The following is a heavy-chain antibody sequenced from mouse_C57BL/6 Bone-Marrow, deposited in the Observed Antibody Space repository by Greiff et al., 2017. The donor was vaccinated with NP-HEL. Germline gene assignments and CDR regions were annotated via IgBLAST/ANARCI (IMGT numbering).Heavy chain of an antibody. D-gene: IGHD1-1*01. Sequence: QVQLQQSGAELVKPGASVKMSCKASGYTFTSYWITWVKQRPGQGLEWIGDIYPGSGSTNYNEKFKSKATLTVDTSSSTAYMQLSSLTSEDSAVYYCARSLLYYGSFDYWGQGTTLTVSS. J-gene: IGHJ2*01. CDR2: IYPGSGST. CDR3: ARSLLYYGSFDY. CDR1: GYTFTSYW. V-gene: IGHV1-55*01.